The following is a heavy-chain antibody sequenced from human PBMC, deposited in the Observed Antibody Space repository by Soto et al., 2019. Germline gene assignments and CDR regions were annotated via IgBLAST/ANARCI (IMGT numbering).Heavy chain of an antibody. J-gene: IGHJ4*02. D-gene: IGHD2-8*01. CDR3: ARRYAGNFDY. CDR2: IYYSGST. Sequence: SETLSLTCTVSGGSISNYYWSWIRQPPGKGLEWIGYIYYSGSTNYNPSLKSRVTISADTSKNQFSLKLSSVTAADTAVYYCARRYAGNFDYWGQGTLVTVSS. V-gene: IGHV4-59*01. CDR1: GGSISNYY.